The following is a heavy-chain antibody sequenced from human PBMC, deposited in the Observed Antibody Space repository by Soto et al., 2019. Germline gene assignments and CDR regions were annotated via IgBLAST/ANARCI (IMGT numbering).Heavy chain of an antibody. CDR2: ISGSGGST. CDR3: AKYPRSHLSPKGYCSSTSCSLDY. J-gene: IGHJ4*02. CDR1: GFTFSSYA. V-gene: IGHV3-23*01. Sequence: PGGSLRLSCAASGFTFSSYAMSWVRQAPGKGLEWVSAISGSGGSTFYADSVKGRFTISRDNSKNTLYLQMNGLRAEDTAVYYCAKYPRSHLSPKGYCSSTSCSLDYWGQGTLVTVSS. D-gene: IGHD2-2*01.